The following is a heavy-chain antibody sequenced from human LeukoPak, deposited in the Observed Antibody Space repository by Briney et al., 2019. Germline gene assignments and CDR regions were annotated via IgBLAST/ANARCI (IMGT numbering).Heavy chain of an antibody. J-gene: IGHJ4*02. CDR1: GYTFTGYY. CDR3: ARSPSRERKWIQLWSPNFDY. D-gene: IGHD5-18*01. V-gene: IGHV1-2*06. Sequence: ASVKVSCKASGYTFTGYYMHWVRQAPGQGLEWMGRINPNSGGTNYAQKFQGRVTMTRNTSISTAYMELSSLRSEDTAVYYCARSPSRERKWIQLWSPNFDYWGQGTLVTVSS. CDR2: INPNSGGT.